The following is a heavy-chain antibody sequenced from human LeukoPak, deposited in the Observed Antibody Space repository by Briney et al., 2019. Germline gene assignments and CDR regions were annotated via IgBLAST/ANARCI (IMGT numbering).Heavy chain of an antibody. CDR2: IKEDGSEE. CDR3: AREIVKGRIMNGAFDM. Sequence: GGSLRLSCAVSGFTFRSYAMNWVRQAPGKGLEWVAHIKEDGSEEYYVDSVKGRFTISRDNAKSSLYLQMNSLRAEDTAVYYCAREIVKGRIMNGAFDMWGQGTMVTVSS. D-gene: IGHD3-16*01. V-gene: IGHV3-7*01. J-gene: IGHJ3*02. CDR1: GFTFRSYA.